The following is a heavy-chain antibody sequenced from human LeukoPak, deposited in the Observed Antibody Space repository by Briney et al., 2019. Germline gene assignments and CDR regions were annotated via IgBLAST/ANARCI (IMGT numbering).Heavy chain of an antibody. D-gene: IGHD6-13*01. Sequence: TGGSLRLSCAASGFTFSNYWMNWVRQAPGKGLEWVANIKQDGSEKYYVDSVKGRFTISRDNAKNSLYLQMNSLRAEDTAVYYCVRGVGVSRFNYLDSWGQGTLVIVSS. CDR3: VRGVGVSRFNYLDS. J-gene: IGHJ4*02. CDR2: IKQDGSEK. CDR1: GFTFSNYW. V-gene: IGHV3-7*02.